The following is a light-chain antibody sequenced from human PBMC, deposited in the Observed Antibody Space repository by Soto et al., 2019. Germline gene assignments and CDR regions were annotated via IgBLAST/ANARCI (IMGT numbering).Light chain of an antibody. CDR2: DAS. CDR3: QDRRDWPLT. Sequence: IVLTQSPATLSLSPGERATLSFRASQSVSSYLAWYQLKPGQAPRLLIYDASNRATGIPARFSGSGSVTDFTRAISSLEPEDFAVYYCQDRRDWPLTFGGPTKL. V-gene: IGKV3-11*01. CDR1: QSVSSY. J-gene: IGKJ4*01.